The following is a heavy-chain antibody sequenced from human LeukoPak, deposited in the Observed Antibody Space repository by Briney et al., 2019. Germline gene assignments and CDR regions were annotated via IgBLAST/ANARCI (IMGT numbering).Heavy chain of an antibody. J-gene: IGHJ4*02. CDR3: ARGPYTSGVYRLDY. V-gene: IGHV3-74*01. D-gene: IGHD6-19*01. CDR1: GFTFSSYW. CDR2: IKTDGTTT. Sequence: GGSLRLSCAASGFTFSSYWMHWVRQAPGGGLVWVSRIKTDGTTTNYADSVKGRFTVSRDNAKNTLYLQMNSLGAEDTAVYYCARGPYTSGVYRLDYWGQGTLVTVSS.